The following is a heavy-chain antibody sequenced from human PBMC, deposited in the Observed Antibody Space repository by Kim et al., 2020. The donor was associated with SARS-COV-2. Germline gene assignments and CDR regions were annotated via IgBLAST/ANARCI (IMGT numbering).Heavy chain of an antibody. CDR1: SDSFSAYY. CDR3: VRSEGRASWHHFDY. Sequence: SETLSLTCTVSSDSFSAYYWSWIRHLPGKGLEWIGYIFYGGDTNYNPSLKSRVTISWDTSRNQFSVDLTSVTDADTAVYYCVRSEGRASWHHFDYWGQG. CDR2: IFYGGDT. D-gene: IGHD3-3*02. J-gene: IGHJ4*02. V-gene: IGHV4-59*01.